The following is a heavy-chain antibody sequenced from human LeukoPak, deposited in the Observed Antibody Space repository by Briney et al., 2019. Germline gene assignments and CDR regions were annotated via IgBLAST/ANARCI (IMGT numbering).Heavy chain of an antibody. CDR2: ISRRGETI. Sequence: PGGSLRLSCAVSGFSFSTYSWNWVRQTPGKGLEWISYISRRGETIFYADSVKGRFTISRDNVSSFLYLQMNSLRAEDTALYYCARISKYSSRYDVMGAQGTLVTVSS. CDR1: GFSFSTYS. J-gene: IGHJ4*02. D-gene: IGHD6-13*01. CDR3: ARISKYSSRYDVM. V-gene: IGHV3-48*01.